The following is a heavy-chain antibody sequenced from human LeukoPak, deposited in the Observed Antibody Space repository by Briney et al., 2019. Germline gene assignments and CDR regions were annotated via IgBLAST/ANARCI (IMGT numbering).Heavy chain of an antibody. CDR1: GGSISSYY. CDR3: ARQSPLAAAGTFDY. V-gene: IGHV4-59*01. J-gene: IGHJ4*02. D-gene: IGHD6-13*01. CDR2: IYYTGST. Sequence: SETLSLTCTVSGGSISSYYWSWIRQPPGKGLEWIGYIYYTGSTNYNPSLKSRVTISVDTSKNQFSLRVRSVTAAGTAIYYCARQSPLAAAGTFDYWGQGTLVTVSS.